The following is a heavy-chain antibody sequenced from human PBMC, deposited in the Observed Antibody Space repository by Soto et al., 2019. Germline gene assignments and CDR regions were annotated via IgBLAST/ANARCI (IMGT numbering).Heavy chain of an antibody. V-gene: IGHV3-23*01. CDR3: AKRIMATIGRFDS. J-gene: IGHJ4*02. Sequence: EVQLLESGGGLVQPGMSLRLSCAASGFTFSSYAMSWVRQAPGKGLEWVSAISGIGHSTYYADSVKGRFTISRDNSKNTLYLQMNSLRAEDTAVYYCAKRIMATIGRFDSWGQGTLVTVSS. CDR2: ISGIGHST. D-gene: IGHD5-12*01. CDR1: GFTFSSYA.